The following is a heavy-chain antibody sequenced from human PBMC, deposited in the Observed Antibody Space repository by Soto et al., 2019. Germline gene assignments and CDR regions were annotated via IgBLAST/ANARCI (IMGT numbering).Heavy chain of an antibody. V-gene: IGHV4-39*01. Sequence: ASETLSLTCTVSGGSISSSSYYWGWIRQPPGKGLEWIGSIYYSGSTYYNPSLKRQVTISVDTSKNQFSLKLSSVTAADTAVYYCARRTRSYYYYGMDVWGQGTTVTVS. CDR2: IYYSGST. CDR3: ARRTRSYYYYGMDV. CDR1: GGSISSSSYY. J-gene: IGHJ6*02.